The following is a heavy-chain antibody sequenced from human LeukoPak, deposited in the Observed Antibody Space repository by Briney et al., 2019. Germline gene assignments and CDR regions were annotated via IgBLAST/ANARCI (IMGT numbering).Heavy chain of an antibody. Sequence: ASVKVSCKASGGTFSSYAINWVRQAPGQGLEWMAGIIPIFGTTKYAQKFQGRVTITADESTSTAYIQLSSLRSEDTAVYYCARGLAAAAAVTIDYWGQGTLVTVSS. J-gene: IGHJ4*02. V-gene: IGHV1-69*01. CDR1: GGTFSSYA. CDR2: IIPIFGTT. CDR3: ARGLAAAAAVTIDY. D-gene: IGHD6-13*01.